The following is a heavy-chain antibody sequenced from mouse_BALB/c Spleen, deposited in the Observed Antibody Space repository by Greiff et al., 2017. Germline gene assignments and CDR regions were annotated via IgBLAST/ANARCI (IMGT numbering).Heavy chain of an antibody. Sequence: VQLQQSGPSLVQPSQSLSITCTVSGFSLTSYGVHWVRQSPGKGLEWLGVIWRGGSTDYNAAFMSRLSITKDNSKSQVFFKMNSLQADDTAIYYCAKTAYYGNPYYYAMDYWGQGTSVTVSS. D-gene: IGHD2-10*01. CDR1: GFSLTSYG. CDR3: AKTAYYGNPYYYAMDY. V-gene: IGHV2-5-1*01. CDR2: IWRGGST. J-gene: IGHJ4*01.